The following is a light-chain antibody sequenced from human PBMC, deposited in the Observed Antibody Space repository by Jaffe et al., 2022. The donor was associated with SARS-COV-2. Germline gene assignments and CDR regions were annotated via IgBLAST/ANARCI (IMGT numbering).Light chain of an antibody. Sequence: EIVMTQSPATLSVSPGERATLSCRASQSVANNLGWYQQKPGQPPSLLIYGASTRATGIPARFSGSGSGTEFTLTISSLQSEDFAVYYCQQYNDWPLTFGGGTEVEIK. CDR2: GAS. CDR3: QQYNDWPLT. V-gene: IGKV3-15*01. J-gene: IGKJ4*01. CDR1: QSVANN.